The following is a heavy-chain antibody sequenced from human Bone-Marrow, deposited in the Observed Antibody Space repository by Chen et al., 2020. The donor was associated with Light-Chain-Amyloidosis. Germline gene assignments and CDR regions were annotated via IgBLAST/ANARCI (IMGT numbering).Heavy chain of an antibody. D-gene: IGHD1-26*01. CDR1: GFTFSSYT. Sequence: EVHLVESGGGLVQPGGSLRLSCVASGFTFSSYTMNLVRQTPGRGLEWVSSISRSSSHIYYADSMRGRFTISRDNAKNSLYLQMNNLRAEDTAVYYCARGGSYYYFDYWGQGILVTVSS. CDR2: ISRSSSHI. J-gene: IGHJ4*02. CDR3: ARGGSYYYFDY. V-gene: IGHV3-21*01.